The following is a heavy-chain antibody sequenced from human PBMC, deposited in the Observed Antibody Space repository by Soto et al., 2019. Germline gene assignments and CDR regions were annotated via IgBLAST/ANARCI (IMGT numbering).Heavy chain of an antibody. Sequence: QVQLVESGGGVVQPGRSLRLSCAASGFTFSSYGMHWVRQAPGKGLEWVAVIWYDGSNKYYADSVKGRFTISRDNSKNTXYXKMNSLRAEDTAVYYCAREALVDTAMDTTGVDAFDIWGQGTMVTVSS. J-gene: IGHJ3*02. CDR2: IWYDGSNK. CDR1: GFTFSSYG. D-gene: IGHD5-18*01. CDR3: AREALVDTAMDTTGVDAFDI. V-gene: IGHV3-33*01.